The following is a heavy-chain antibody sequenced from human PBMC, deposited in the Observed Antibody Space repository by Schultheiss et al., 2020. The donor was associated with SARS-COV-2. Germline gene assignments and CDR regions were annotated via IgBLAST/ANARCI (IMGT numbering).Heavy chain of an antibody. CDR2: IYHSGST. D-gene: IGHD3-10*01. V-gene: IGHV4-39*01. Sequence: SETLSLTCTVSGGSISSGGYYWSWIRQPPGKGLEWIGYIYHSGSTYYNPSLRSRLTIYVDTSKNQFSLRLSSVTAADTAVYYCARGLWFGEFLDYWGQGTLVTVSS. CDR3: ARGLWFGEFLDY. J-gene: IGHJ4*02. CDR1: GGSISSGGYY.